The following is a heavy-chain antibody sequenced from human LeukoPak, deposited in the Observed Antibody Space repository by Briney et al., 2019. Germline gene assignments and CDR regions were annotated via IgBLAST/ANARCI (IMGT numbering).Heavy chain of an antibody. Sequence: SETLSLTCTVSGGSITSYYWSWIRQPPGKGLEWIGCIHYSGSTNYNPSLKSRVTISVDTSKNQFSLKLSSVTAADTAVYYCARVRDRSSYFYDLDYWGQGTLVTVSS. V-gene: IGHV4-59*01. CDR3: ARVRDRSSYFYDLDY. CDR2: IHYSGST. D-gene: IGHD3-22*01. J-gene: IGHJ4*02. CDR1: GGSITSYY.